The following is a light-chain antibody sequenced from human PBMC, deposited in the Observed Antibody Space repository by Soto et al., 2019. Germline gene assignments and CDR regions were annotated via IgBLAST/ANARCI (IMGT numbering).Light chain of an antibody. J-gene: IGKJ2*01. CDR3: QQYGSSPPYT. Sequence: EIVLTQSPGTLSLPAGERATLSCRASQSVSSSCLAWYQQKPGQAPRLLIYGASSRATGIPDRFSGSGSGTDFTLTISRLEPEDFAVYDCQQYGSSPPYTFGQGTKLEIK. V-gene: IGKV3-20*01. CDR1: QSVSSSC. CDR2: GAS.